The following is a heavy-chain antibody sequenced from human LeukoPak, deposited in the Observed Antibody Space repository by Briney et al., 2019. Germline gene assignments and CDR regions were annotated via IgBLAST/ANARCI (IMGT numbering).Heavy chain of an antibody. J-gene: IGHJ4*02. D-gene: IGHD2-2*01. CDR2: ISGSGGST. CDR1: GFTLSSYA. Sequence: GGSLRLSCAASGFTLSSYAMSWVRQAPGKGLEWVSAISGSGGSTYYADSVKGRFTISRDNSKNTLYLQMGSLRVEDMAVYYCARRYCSSTSCSPFDYWGQGTLVTVSS. CDR3: ARRYCSSTSCSPFDY. V-gene: IGHV3-23*01.